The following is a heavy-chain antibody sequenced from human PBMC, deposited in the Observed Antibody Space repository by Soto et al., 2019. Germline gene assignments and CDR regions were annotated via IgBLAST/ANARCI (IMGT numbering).Heavy chain of an antibody. D-gene: IGHD6-19*01. Sequence: SETLSLTCTVSGGSISSYYWSWIRQPPGKGLEWIRYIYYSGSTDYNPSLKSRVTISVDTSKNQFSLKLSSVTAADTAVYYCARGFSGWYYFDYWGQGTLVTVSS. CDR1: GGSISSYY. CDR3: ARGFSGWYYFDY. CDR2: IYYSGST. V-gene: IGHV4-59*01. J-gene: IGHJ4*02.